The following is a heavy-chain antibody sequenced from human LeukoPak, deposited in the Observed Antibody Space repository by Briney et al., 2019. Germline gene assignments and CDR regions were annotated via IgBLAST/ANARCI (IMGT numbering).Heavy chain of an antibody. CDR3: ARVWWFGDGYYMNV. D-gene: IGHD3-10*01. CDR2: MNPNSGNT. J-gene: IGHJ6*03. Sequence: ASVKVSCKASGYTFTSYDINWVRQATGQGLEWMGWMNPNSGNTGYAQKFQGRVTITRNTSISTAYMELSSLRSEDTAVYYCARVWWFGDGYYMNVWGKGTAVTVSS. CDR1: GYTFTSYD. V-gene: IGHV1-8*03.